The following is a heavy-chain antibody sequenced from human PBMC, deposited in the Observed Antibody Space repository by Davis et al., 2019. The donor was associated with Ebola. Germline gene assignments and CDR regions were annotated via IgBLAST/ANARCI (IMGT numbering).Heavy chain of an antibody. V-gene: IGHV3-74*01. Sequence: PGGSLRLSCAVSGFTFSTYWMHWVRQAPGKGLVWVSRVDGDGRITNYADSVKGRFTISRDNARNTLFLQMTSLRVEDSGVYHCARVTTDYFDPWGQGTLVTVSS. D-gene: IGHD4-17*01. CDR1: GFTFSTYW. CDR2: VDGDGRIT. J-gene: IGHJ5*02. CDR3: ARVTTDYFDP.